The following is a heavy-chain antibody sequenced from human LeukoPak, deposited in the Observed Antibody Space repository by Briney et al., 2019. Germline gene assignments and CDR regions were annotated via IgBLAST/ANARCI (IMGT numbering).Heavy chain of an antibody. J-gene: IGHJ6*03. D-gene: IGHD5-18*01. Sequence: SETLSLTCTVSGYSISSGYYWGWIRQPPGKGLEWIGSIYHSGSTYYNPSLKSRVTVSVDTSKNQFSLKLSSVTAADTAVYYCASPAMAFIDQGRYNYYYYMDVWGKGTTVTVSS. V-gene: IGHV4-38-2*02. CDR3: ASPAMAFIDQGRYNYYYYMDV. CDR1: GYSISSGYY. CDR2: IYHSGST.